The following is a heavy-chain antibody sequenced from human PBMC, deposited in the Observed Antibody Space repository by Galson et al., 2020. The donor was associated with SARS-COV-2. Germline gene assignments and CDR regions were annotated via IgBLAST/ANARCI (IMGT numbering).Heavy chain of an antibody. CDR3: ARLRGSIPKWDTDIIFGF. V-gene: IGHV5-51*01. J-gene: IGHJ4*02. CDR1: GYTFSSYW. Sequence: GESLKISCQGSGYTFSSYWIGWVRQRPGKGLEWMAIIYPGDSDIRYNPSFEGQVTISVDKSISTAYLQWRSLKASDTAMCFCARLRGSIPKWDTDIIFGFWGQGTLVTVSS. CDR2: IYPGDSDI. D-gene: IGHD3-3*01.